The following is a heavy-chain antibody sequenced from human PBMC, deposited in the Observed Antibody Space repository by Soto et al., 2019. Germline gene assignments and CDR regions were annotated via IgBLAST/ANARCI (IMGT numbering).Heavy chain of an antibody. V-gene: IGHV3-15*01. D-gene: IGHD5-12*01. J-gene: IGHJ4*02. CDR3: TTDSGYRRSPLYFDY. CDR1: GFTLSNAW. CDR2: IKSKTDGGTI. Sequence: EVQLVESGGGLVKPGGSLRLSCAAPGFTLSNAWLTWFPQAPGKGLEWVGRIKSKTDGGTIDYAAPVKGRFTVSRDDSETTLYLQMNSLKTEDTAVYYCTTDSGYRRSPLYFDYWGQGTQVTVSS.